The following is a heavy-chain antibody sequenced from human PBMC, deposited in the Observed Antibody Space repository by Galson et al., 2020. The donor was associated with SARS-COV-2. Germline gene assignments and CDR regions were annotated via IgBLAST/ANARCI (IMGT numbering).Heavy chain of an antibody. J-gene: IGHJ4*02. V-gene: IGHV4-31*03. CDR1: GGSIRRGGYY. D-gene: IGHD3-22*01. CDR3: ARGAERSSGLFCPFDY. Sequence: ETSETLSLTCTVSGGSIRRGGYYWSWIRQHPGKGLEWIGYIYYSGSPYYNPSLKSRLTISVDTSKNHFSLKLSSVTAADTALYFCARGAERSSGLFCPFDYWGQGTLVTVSS. CDR2: IYYSGSP.